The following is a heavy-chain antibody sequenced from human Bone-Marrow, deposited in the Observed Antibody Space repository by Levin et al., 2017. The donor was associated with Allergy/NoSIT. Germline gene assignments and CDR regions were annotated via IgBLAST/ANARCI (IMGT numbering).Heavy chain of an antibody. CDR1: GGSFSGYY. Sequence: KASETLSLTCAVYGGSFSGYYWSWIRQPPGKGLEWIGGINQSGSTNYNPSLKSRVTLSLDTSKNQFSLKLSSVTAADTAVDYCARGRLRINWFDPWGQGTLVTVSS. D-gene: IGHD4-17*01. V-gene: IGHV4-34*01. J-gene: IGHJ5*02. CDR3: ARGRLRINWFDP. CDR2: INQSGST.